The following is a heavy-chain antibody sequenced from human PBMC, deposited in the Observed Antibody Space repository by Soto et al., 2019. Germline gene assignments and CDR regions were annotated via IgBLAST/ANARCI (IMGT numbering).Heavy chain of an antibody. CDR3: ATYYCSGGSCYSRYFDY. Sequence: ASVKVSCKASGYTFTGYYMHWARQAPGQGLEWMGWINPNSGGTNCAQKFQGRVTMTRDTSISTAYMELSRLRSDDTAVYYCATYYCSGGSCYSRYFDYWGQGTLVTVSS. CDR2: INPNSGGT. D-gene: IGHD2-15*01. CDR1: GYTFTGYY. J-gene: IGHJ4*02. V-gene: IGHV1-2*02.